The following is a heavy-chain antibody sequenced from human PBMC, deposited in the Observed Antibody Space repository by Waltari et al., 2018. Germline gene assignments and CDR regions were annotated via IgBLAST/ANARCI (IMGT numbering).Heavy chain of an antibody. D-gene: IGHD3-16*01. CDR3: ARDTPWGRAFDI. J-gene: IGHJ3*02. CDR2: IYHSGST. Sequence: VQLLESGGGLVQPGGSLRLSCAASGFFFSSYTLNWVRQPPGKGLEGIGEIYHSGSTNYNPYLKSRVTISVDKSKNQFSLKLSSVTAADTAVYYCARDTPWGRAFDIWGQGTMVTVSS. CDR1: GFFFSSYTL. V-gene: IGHV4-4*02.